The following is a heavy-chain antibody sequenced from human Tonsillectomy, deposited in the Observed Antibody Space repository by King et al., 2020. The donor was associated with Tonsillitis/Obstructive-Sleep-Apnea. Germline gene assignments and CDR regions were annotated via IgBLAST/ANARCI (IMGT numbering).Heavy chain of an antibody. CDR2: ICCGGSTI. Sequence: VQLVESGGGLVQPGGSLRLSCAASGFTFSSYEMNWVRQAPGKGLEWVSYICCGGSTIYYADSVKGRFTISRDNSKNSLYLQMNSLRAEDTAVYYCARDRPRCAFDIWGQGTRVTVSS. J-gene: IGHJ3*02. CDR1: GFTFSSYE. V-gene: IGHV3-48*03. D-gene: IGHD4-17*01. CDR3: ARDRPRCAFDI.